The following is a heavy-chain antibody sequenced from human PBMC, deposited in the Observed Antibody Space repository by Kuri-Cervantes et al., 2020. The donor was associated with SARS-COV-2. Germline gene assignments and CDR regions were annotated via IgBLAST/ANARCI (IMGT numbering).Heavy chain of an antibody. Sequence: SVKISCKASGHTFTGYYMHWVRQAPGQGLEWMGWINPNSGGTNYAQKFQGRVTMTRDTSISTAYMELSRLRSDDTAVYYCARRIAVAGTYYYYYMDVWGKGTTVTVSS. J-gene: IGHJ6*03. D-gene: IGHD6-19*01. CDR3: ARRIAVAGTYYYYYMDV. CDR2: INPNSGGT. CDR1: GHTFTGYY. V-gene: IGHV1-2*02.